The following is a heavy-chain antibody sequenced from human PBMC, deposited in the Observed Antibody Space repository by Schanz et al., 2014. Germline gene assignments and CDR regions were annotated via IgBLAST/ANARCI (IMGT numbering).Heavy chain of an antibody. J-gene: IGHJ4*02. D-gene: IGHD2-8*02. CDR2: INPNSGAT. Sequence: QVQLVQSGAEVKKPGASVKVSCQASGYTFTGYYMHWVRQAPGQGLEWMGQINPNSGATIYAQNFQGRVTMTRDMSISTAYMELSRLRSDDTAVYYCARGLVRYFAYWGQGTLVTVSS. V-gene: IGHV1-2*06. CDR3: ARGLVRYFAY. CDR1: GYTFTGYY.